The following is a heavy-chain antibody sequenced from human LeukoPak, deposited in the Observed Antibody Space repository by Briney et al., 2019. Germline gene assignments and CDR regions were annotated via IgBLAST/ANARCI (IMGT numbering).Heavy chain of an antibody. J-gene: IGHJ4*02. CDR2: ISGSGDNT. CDR3: ARDRWGYSYGGD. Sequence: PGGSLRLSCAASGFSFRTYGMSWVRQAPGKRLEWVSGISGSGDNTHNADFVKGRLTISRDNAKNSLYLQLNSLRAEDTAVYYCARDRWGYSYGGDWGQGTLVTVSS. V-gene: IGHV3-21*01. D-gene: IGHD5-18*01. CDR1: GFSFRTYG.